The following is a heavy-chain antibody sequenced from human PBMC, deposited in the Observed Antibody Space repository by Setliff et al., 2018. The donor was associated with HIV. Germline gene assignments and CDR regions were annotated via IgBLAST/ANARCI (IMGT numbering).Heavy chain of an antibody. CDR2: ISWDGGST. Sequence: LRLSCAASGFAFDDYTMHWVRQAPGKGLEWVAIISWDGGSTYYADSVEGRFTISRDNSKNSLYLQMNSLRTEDTALYYCVKDRTIFGVVLAYFDYWGQGTLVTVSS. D-gene: IGHD3-3*01. CDR3: VKDRTIFGVVLAYFDY. V-gene: IGHV3-43*01. CDR1: GFAFDDYT. J-gene: IGHJ4*02.